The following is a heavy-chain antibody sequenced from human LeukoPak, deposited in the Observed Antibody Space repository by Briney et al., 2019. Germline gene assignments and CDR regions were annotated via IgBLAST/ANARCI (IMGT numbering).Heavy chain of an antibody. D-gene: IGHD3-3*01. CDR3: ARASYDFWSGYLEGYGYYFDY. V-gene: IGHV4-4*02. CDR2: IYHSGST. J-gene: IGHJ4*02. Sequence: SGTLSLTCAVSGGSIKSNNWWSWVRQPPGKGLEWIGEIYHSGSTNYNPSLESRVTVSVDKSKNQFSLDLSSVTAADTAVYYCARASYDFWSGYLEGYGYYFDYWGQGTLVTVSS. CDR1: GGSIKSNNW.